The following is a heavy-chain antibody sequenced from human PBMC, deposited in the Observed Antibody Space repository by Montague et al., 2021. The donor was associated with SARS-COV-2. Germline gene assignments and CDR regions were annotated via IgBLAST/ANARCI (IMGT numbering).Heavy chain of an antibody. Sequence: ETLSLTCTVSGGSVSSGSFHWSWIRQPPGKGLEYIGYISSSGSAKYNPSFKSRVAISLDTSENQLSLRLSSVTAADTAVYYCANKGAYDVPIDYWGLGTLVTVSS. CDR1: GGSVSSGSFH. D-gene: IGHD3-3*01. CDR2: ISSSGSA. CDR3: ANKGAYDVPIDY. V-gene: IGHV4-61*01. J-gene: IGHJ4*02.